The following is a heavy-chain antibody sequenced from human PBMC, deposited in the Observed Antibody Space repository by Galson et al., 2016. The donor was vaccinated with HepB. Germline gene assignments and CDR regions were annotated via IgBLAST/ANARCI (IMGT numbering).Heavy chain of an antibody. V-gene: IGHV5-51*01. CDR1: GYSFISYW. D-gene: IGHD3-3*01. CDR3: ARMSVTDGFYEGFDY. CDR2: IYPGDSDA. Sequence: QSGAEVKKPGESLRISCKGSGYSFISYWITWVRQMPGKGLEWMGIIYPGDSDARYSPSFQGQVTMSVDKNSLYLQMNSLRAGDTAVYYCARMSVTDGFYEGFDYWGQGTLVTVSS. J-gene: IGHJ4*02.